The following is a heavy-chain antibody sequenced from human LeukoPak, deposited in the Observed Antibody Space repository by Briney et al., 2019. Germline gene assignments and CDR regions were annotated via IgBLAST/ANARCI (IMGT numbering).Heavy chain of an antibody. CDR3: ARLLGYYFDY. CDR2: IYHRGST. D-gene: IGHD1-26*01. CDR1: GYSISSGYY. Sequence: SETLSLTCAVSGYSISSGYYWGWIRQPPGKGLEWSGSIYHRGSTYYNPSLKSRVTISVDTSKNQFSLKLSSVTAADTAVYYCARLLGYYFDYWGQGTLVTVSS. J-gene: IGHJ4*02. V-gene: IGHV4-38-2*01.